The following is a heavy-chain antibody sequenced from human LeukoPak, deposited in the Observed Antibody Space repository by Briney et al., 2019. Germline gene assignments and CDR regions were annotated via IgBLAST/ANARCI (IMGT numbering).Heavy chain of an antibody. CDR2: ISYDGSNK. D-gene: IGHD3-22*01. V-gene: IGHV3-30*18. CDR3: AKSLLQLGPLNYYFDY. Sequence: GGSLRLSCAASGFTFSSYGMHWVRQAPGKGLEWVAVISYDGSNKYYADSVKGRFTISRDNSKNTLYLQVNSLRAEDTAVYYCAKSLLQLGPLNYYFDYWGQGTLVTVSS. J-gene: IGHJ4*02. CDR1: GFTFSSYG.